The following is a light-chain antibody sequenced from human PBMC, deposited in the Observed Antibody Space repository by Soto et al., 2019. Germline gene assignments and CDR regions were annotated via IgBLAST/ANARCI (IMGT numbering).Light chain of an antibody. J-gene: IGKJ1*01. Sequence: DIQMTQSPSALSASVIDIVTITCRANQNITTYLNLYPHKPGKAPKLLMHDASTLDSGVPSRFSGSGSGSDFTLTISSLQPEDFATYYCQQSYRTPRTFGQGTKVDIK. CDR1: QNITTY. V-gene: IGKV1-39*01. CDR3: QQSYRTPRT. CDR2: DAS.